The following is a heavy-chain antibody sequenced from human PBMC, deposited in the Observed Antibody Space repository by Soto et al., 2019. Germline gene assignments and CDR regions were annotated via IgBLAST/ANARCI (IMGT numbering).Heavy chain of an antibody. CDR3: VGFISGVVH. Sequence: EVQLVESGGGLVQPGGSLRLSCVVSGFTASDHYMDWVRQAPGKGLEWVGRTRNKAENYDTQYAATVKGRFSISSDDSQNSMYLQMNSLKNEDTAVYYCVGFISGVVHWGQGTLVTVAS. J-gene: IGHJ4*02. CDR1: GFTASDHY. V-gene: IGHV3-72*01. CDR2: TRNKAENYDT. D-gene: IGHD3-3*02.